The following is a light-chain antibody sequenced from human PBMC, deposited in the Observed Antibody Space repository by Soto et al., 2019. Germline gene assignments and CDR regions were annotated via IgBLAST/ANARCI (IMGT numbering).Light chain of an antibody. J-gene: IGLJ3*02. CDR1: SGHSSYA. CDR2: LNSDGSH. CDR3: QTWGTGIQV. V-gene: IGLV4-69*01. Sequence: QTVVTQSPSASASLGASVKLTCTLSSGHSSYAIAWHQQQPEKGPRYLIKLNSDGSHSKGDGIPDRFSGSSSGAVRYLTISSLQSEDEADYYCQTWGTGIQVFGGGTKLTVL.